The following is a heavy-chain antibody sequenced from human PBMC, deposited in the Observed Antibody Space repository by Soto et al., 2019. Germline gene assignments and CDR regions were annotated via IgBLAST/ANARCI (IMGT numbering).Heavy chain of an antibody. CDR1: GFTFSSYG. CDR2: IWYDGSNK. J-gene: IGHJ3*02. CDR3: AREKRGSDYSGAFDI. V-gene: IGHV3-33*01. Sequence: GGSLRLSCAASGFTFSSYGMHWVRQAPGKGLEWVAVIWYDGSNKYYADSVKGRFTISRDNSKNTLYLQMNSLRAEDTAVYYCAREKRGSDYSGAFDIWGQGTMVTVSS. D-gene: IGHD3-10*01.